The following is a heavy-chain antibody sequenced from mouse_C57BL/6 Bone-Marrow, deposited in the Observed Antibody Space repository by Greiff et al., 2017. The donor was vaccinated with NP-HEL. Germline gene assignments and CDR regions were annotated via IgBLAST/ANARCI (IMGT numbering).Heavy chain of an antibody. V-gene: IGHV6-3*01. CDR3: TGDGYPYYFDY. D-gene: IGHD2-3*01. CDR1: GFTFSNYW. J-gene: IGHJ2*01. CDR2: IRLKSDNYAT. Sequence: EVQVVESGGGLVQPGGSMKLSCVASGFTFSNYWMNWVRQSPEKGLEWVAQIRLKSDNYATHYAESVKGRFTISRDDSKSSVYLQMNNLRAEDTGIYYCTGDGYPYYFDYWGQGTTLTVSS.